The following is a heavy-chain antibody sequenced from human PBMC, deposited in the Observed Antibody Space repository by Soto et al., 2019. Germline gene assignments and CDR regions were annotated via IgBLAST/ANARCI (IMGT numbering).Heavy chain of an antibody. Sequence: GASVKVSCKASGYTFTGYYMHWVRQAPGQGLEWMGWINPNSGGTNYAQKFQGRVTMTRDTSISTAYMELSRLRAEDTAVYYCARANFGVIFTSGMDVWGQGTTVTVSS. CDR1: GYTFTGYY. CDR3: ARANFGVIFTSGMDV. CDR2: INPNSGGT. V-gene: IGHV1-2*02. D-gene: IGHD3-3*01. J-gene: IGHJ6*02.